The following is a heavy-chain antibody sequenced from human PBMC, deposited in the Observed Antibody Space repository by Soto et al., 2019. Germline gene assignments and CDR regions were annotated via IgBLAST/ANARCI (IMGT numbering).Heavy chain of an antibody. J-gene: IGHJ4*02. CDR3: AKDVRGSGSHYNSFGY. CDR2: IYSTGTT. V-gene: IGHV3-53*01. D-gene: IGHD3-10*01. Sequence: EVQLVESGGGLIQPGGSLKLSCAASGSTVGNNYMSCVRQAPGKGLEWVSLIYSTGTTKYADSVKGRFTVSRDNAKNTLYLQMNSLRAEDTAVYYCAKDVRGSGSHYNSFGYWGQGTLVTVPS. CDR1: GSTVGNNY.